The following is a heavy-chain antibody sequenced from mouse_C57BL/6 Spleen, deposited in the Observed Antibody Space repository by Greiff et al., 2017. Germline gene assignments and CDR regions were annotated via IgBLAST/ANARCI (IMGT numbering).Heavy chain of an antibody. CDR2: ISYDGSN. V-gene: IGHV3-6*01. CDR1: GYSITSGYY. D-gene: IGHD2-5*01. J-gene: IGHJ2*01. CDR3: ARENYSNFDY. Sequence: EVQLQESGPGLVKPSQSLSLTCSVTGYSITSGYYWNWIRQFPGNKLEWMGYISYDGSNNYNPSLKNRISITRDTSKNQFFLKLNSVTTEDTATYYCARENYSNFDYWGQGTTLTVSS.